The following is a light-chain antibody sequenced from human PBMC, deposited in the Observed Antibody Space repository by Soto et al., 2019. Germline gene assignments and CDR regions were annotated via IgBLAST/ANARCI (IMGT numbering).Light chain of an antibody. Sequence: QSVLTQPPSVSGAPGQRVTISCTGSSSNIGAGYDVQWYQQLPGTAPKLLIYGNINRPSRVPDRFSGSKSGTSASLAVTGLQPEDEADYYCQSYDSSLRRYVFGAGTKLTVL. J-gene: IGLJ1*01. CDR2: GNI. CDR1: SSNIGAGYD. CDR3: QSYDSSLRRYV. V-gene: IGLV1-40*01.